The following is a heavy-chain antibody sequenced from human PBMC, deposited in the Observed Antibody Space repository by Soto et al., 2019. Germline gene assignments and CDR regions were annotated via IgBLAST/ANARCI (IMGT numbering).Heavy chain of an antibody. D-gene: IGHD2-2*01. CDR3: AREDCSSTSCYYWFDP. Sequence: VKVSCKASGYTFTSYAMHWVRQAPGQRLEWMGWINAGNGNTKYSQKFQGRVTITRDTSASTAYMELSSLRSEDTAVYYCAREDCSSTSCYYWFDPWGQGTLVTVSS. CDR1: GYTFTSYA. V-gene: IGHV1-3*01. CDR2: INAGNGNT. J-gene: IGHJ5*02.